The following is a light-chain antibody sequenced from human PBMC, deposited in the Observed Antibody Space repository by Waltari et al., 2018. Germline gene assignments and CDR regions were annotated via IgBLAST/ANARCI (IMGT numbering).Light chain of an antibody. CDR3: QSVDTNGPV. Sequence: SYELTQPPSVSVSPGQTAKITCSGDALPKHYVYWFQQKAGQAPVMVIYKDNKRPSGIPERFSGSSSGTTVTLTISGVQAEDEADYFCQSVDTNGPVFGGGTKVTVL. CDR2: KDN. J-gene: IGLJ2*01. CDR1: ALPKHY. V-gene: IGLV3-25*03.